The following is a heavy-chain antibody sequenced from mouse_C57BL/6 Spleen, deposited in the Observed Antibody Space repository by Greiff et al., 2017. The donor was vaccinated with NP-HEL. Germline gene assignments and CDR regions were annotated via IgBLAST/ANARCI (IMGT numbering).Heavy chain of an antibody. D-gene: IGHD1-1*01. CDR1: GYTFTSYG. CDR2: IYPRSGNT. V-gene: IGHV1-81*01. J-gene: IGHJ1*03. Sequence: QVQLQQSGAELARPGASVKLSCKASGYTFTSYGISWVKQRTGQGLEWIGAIYPRSGNTYYNEKFKGKATLTADKSSSTAYMELRSLTSEDSAVYFCARWDTTVVATRYFDVWGTGTTVTVSS. CDR3: ARWDTTVVATRYFDV.